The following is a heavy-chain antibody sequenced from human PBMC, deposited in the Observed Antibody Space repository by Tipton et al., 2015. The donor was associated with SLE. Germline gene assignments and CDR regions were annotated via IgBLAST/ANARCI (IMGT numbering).Heavy chain of an antibody. D-gene: IGHD3-3*01. CDR2: IRHDSLTT. CDR3: ARRHFGVVFISAFDI. V-gene: IGHV3-30*12. Sequence: SLRLSCAASGFTFSSYAMHWVRQAPGKGLEWVAYIRHDSLTTYYAGSVKGRFTISRDNAKNSLYLQMNSLRAEDTAVYYCARRHFGVVFISAFDIWGQGTMVTVSS. CDR1: GFTFSSYA. J-gene: IGHJ3*02.